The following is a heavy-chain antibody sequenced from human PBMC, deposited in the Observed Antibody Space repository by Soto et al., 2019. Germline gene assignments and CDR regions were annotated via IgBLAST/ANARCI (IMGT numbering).Heavy chain of an antibody. D-gene: IGHD6-13*01. CDR1: GDSISSSTYY. J-gene: IGHJ3*02. V-gene: IGHV4-39*01. CDR3: ASDAIAAAGTDAFDI. CDR2: IYYRGST. Sequence: SETLSLTCTVSGDSISSSTYYWGWIRRPPGKGLEWIGSIYYRGSTYYNPSLKSRVTISVDTSKNQFSLKLSSVTAADTAVFYCASDAIAAAGTDAFDIWGQGTMVTVSS.